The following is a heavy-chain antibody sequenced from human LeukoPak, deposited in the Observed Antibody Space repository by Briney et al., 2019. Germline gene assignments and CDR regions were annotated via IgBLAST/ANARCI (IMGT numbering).Heavy chain of an antibody. V-gene: IGHV3-21*01. CDR3: ARDPVRGALDGFDI. CDR1: EFTFNNHG. J-gene: IGHJ3*02. Sequence: GGSLRLSCAASEFTFNNHGMHWVRQAPGKGLEWVSSISSTGTYMYYADSVKGRFTISRDNAKNSLYLQMNSLRAEDTAVYYCARDPVRGALDGFDIWGQGTMVTVSS. D-gene: IGHD3-10*01. CDR2: ISSTGTYM.